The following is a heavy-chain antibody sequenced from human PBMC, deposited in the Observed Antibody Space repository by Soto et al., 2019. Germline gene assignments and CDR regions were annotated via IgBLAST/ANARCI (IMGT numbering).Heavy chain of an antibody. D-gene: IGHD3-3*01. CDR1: GFTFSDYY. CDR2: ISSSGSTI. Sequence: PGGSLRLSCAASGFTFSDYYMSWIRQAPGKGLEWVSYISSSGSTIYYADSVKGRFTISRDNAKNSLYLQMNSLRAEDTAVYYCARDEKYYDFWSGYNLRNPMDVWGKGTTVTVSS. CDR3: ARDEKYYDFWSGYNLRNPMDV. V-gene: IGHV3-11*01. J-gene: IGHJ6*03.